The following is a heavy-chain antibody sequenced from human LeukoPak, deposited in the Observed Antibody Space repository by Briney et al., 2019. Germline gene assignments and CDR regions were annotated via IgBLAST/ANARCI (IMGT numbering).Heavy chain of an antibody. J-gene: IGHJ5*02. CDR2: IYYSGST. V-gene: IGHV4-59*01. D-gene: IGHD2/OR15-2a*01. CDR1: GGSISSYY. Sequence: SETLSLTCTVSGGSISSYYWSWIRQPPGKGLEWIGYIYYSGSTNYNPSLKSRVTMSVDTSKNQFSLNLSSVTAADTAVYYCAREAIALPFDPWGQGILVTVSS. CDR3: AREAIALPFDP.